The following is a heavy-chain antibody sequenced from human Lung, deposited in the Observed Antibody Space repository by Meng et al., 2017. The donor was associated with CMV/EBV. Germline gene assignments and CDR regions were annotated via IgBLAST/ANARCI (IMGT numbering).Heavy chain of an antibody. V-gene: IGHV1-18*01. J-gene: IGHJ4*02. D-gene: IGHD2-15*01. CDR1: GYTFGSYG. CDR3: ASGTPGRSYCDY. Sequence: VHLLPCGPGEKKPGASVRVSCKASGYTFGSYGICWVRQAPGQGLEWMGWFVNYVDTYPAPKFQGRVTMTTDTHTNTAFMELRSLTSDDTAVYYCASGTPGRSYCDYWGQGTLVTVSS. CDR2: FVNYVDT.